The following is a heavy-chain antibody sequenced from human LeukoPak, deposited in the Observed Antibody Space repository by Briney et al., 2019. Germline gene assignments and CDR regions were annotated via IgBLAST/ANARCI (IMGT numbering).Heavy chain of an antibody. CDR3: ARDLYYYGSGSYYDVLDV. Sequence: GASVKVSCKASGYTFSTYGISWVRQAPGQGLEWMGWISAYKGNTYYAQKLQGRVTMTTDTSTSTAYMELRSLRYDDTAIYYCARDLYYYGSGSYYDVLDVWGQGTMVTVSS. J-gene: IGHJ3*01. CDR2: ISAYKGNT. CDR1: GYTFSTYG. D-gene: IGHD3-10*01. V-gene: IGHV1-18*01.